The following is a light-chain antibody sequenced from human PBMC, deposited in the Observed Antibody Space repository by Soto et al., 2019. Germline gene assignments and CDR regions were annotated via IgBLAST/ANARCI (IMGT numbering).Light chain of an antibody. CDR1: QSVNNK. J-gene: IGKJ5*01. Sequence: IVMTQSPATLSVSPGEGATLSCRAGQSVNNKLAWYQQKPGQAPRLLIYDTSIRAPGIPARFSGGGSGTEFTLTISSLQSEDFAVYYCQQYNNWPPITFGQGTRLEIK. CDR3: QQYNNWPPIT. CDR2: DTS. V-gene: IGKV3D-15*01.